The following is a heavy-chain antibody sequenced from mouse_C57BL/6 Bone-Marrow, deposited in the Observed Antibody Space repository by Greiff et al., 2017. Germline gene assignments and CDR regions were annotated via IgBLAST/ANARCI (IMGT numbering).Heavy chain of an antibody. CDR3: ALYGYDGPGWYFDV. J-gene: IGHJ1*03. V-gene: IGHV1-64*01. CDR2: IHPNSGST. Sequence: QVQLQQPGAELVKPGASVKLSCKASGYTFTSYWMHWVKQRPGQGLEWIGMIHPNSGSTNYNEKFKSKATLTVDKSSSTAYMQLSSLTSEDSAVYYCALYGYDGPGWYFDVWGTGTTVTVSS. D-gene: IGHD2-2*01. CDR1: GYTFTSYW.